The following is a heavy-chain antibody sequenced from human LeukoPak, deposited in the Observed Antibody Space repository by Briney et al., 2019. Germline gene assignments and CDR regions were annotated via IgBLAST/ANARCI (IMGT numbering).Heavy chain of an antibody. V-gene: IGHV4-34*01. Sequence: SETLSLTCAVYGGSFSGYYWSWIRQPPGKGLEWIGEINHSGSTNYNPSLKSRVTISVDTSKNQFSLELSSVTAADTAVYYCARTLYDFWSGYYSGFDYWGQGTLVTVSS. CDR2: INHSGST. CDR3: ARTLYDFWSGYYSGFDY. J-gene: IGHJ4*02. D-gene: IGHD3-3*01. CDR1: GGSFSGYY.